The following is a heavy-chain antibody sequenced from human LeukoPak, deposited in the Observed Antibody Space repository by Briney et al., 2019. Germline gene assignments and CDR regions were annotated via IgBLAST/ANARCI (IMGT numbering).Heavy chain of an antibody. CDR2: INPNSGDT. Sequence: ASVKVSCKASGYTFIDYHIHWVRQAPGQGLERMGWINPNSGDTKYAQKFQGRVTMTRDTSISTAYMELSRLRSDDTAVYYCATQRGSYLWGTDFDYWGQGTLVTVSS. J-gene: IGHJ4*02. V-gene: IGHV1-2*02. CDR1: GYTFIDYH. CDR3: ATQRGSYLWGTDFDY. D-gene: IGHD3-16*01.